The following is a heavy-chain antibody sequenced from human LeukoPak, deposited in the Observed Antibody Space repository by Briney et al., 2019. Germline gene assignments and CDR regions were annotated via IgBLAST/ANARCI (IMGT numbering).Heavy chain of an antibody. Sequence: ASVKVSCKASGYTFTSYGISWVRQAPGQGLEWMGWISAYNGNTNYAQKLQGRVTMTTDTSTSTAYMELRSLRSDDTAVYYCARVGQQLGQDYYYYYSMDVWGQGTTVTVSS. CDR2: ISAYNGNT. CDR1: GYTFTSYG. V-gene: IGHV1-18*01. D-gene: IGHD6-13*01. J-gene: IGHJ6*02. CDR3: ARVGQQLGQDYYYYYSMDV.